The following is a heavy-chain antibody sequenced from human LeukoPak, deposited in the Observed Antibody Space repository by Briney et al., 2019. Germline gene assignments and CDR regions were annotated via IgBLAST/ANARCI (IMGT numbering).Heavy chain of an antibody. CDR2: IYYSGST. Sequence: SSETLSLTCTVSGGSISSTDDYWGWIRQPPGKGPEWIGSIYYSGSTYYNPSLKSRVTISEDPSKNQFSLKLSSVTAADTAVYYCAREDGTSMDNAFDIWGQGTMVTVSS. J-gene: IGHJ3*02. CDR3: AREDGTSMDNAFDI. CDR1: GGSISSTDDY. V-gene: IGHV4-39*07. D-gene: IGHD5-18*01.